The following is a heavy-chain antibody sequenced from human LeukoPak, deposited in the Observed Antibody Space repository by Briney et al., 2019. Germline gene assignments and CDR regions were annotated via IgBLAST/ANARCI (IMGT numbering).Heavy chain of an antibody. V-gene: IGHV3-15*01. J-gene: IGHJ4*02. Sequence: PGGSLRLSCAASGFTFSNAWMSWVRQAPGKGLEWVGRIKSKTDGGTTDYAAPVKGRFTISRDDSKNTLYLQMNSLKTEDTAVYYCTTSRDGYNFYYFDYWGQGTLVTVSS. CDR2: IKSKTDGGTT. D-gene: IGHD5-24*01. CDR3: TTSRDGYNFYYFDY. CDR1: GFTFSNAW.